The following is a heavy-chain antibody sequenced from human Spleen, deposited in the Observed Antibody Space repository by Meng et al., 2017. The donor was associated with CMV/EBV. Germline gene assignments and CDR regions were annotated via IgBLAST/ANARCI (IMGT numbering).Heavy chain of an antibody. V-gene: IGHV3-11*01. J-gene: IGHJ6*02. CDR3: VRGYGVTGGMDV. CDR2: ISGSGYTT. CDR1: GFSFSDYY. D-gene: IGHD4-17*01. Sequence: GESLKISCAASGFSFSDYYMSWIRQAPGKGLEWISYISGSGYTTWYADSVKGRFTISRDNGKNSLYLQMNSLRAEDTGLYHCVRGYGVTGGMDVWGQGTTVTVSS.